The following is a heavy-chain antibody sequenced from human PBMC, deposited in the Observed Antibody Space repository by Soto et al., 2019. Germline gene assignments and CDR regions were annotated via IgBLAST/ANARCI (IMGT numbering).Heavy chain of an antibody. D-gene: IGHD1-26*01. CDR1: GGTFSRYS. V-gene: IGHV1-69*13. CDR2: IIPIFGTA. Sequence: ASVKVSCKASGGTFSRYSISWVRQAPGQGLEWMGGIIPIFGTANYAQKFQGRVTITADESTSTAYMELSSLRSEDTAVYYCARARSIVGASGAFDIWGQGTMVTVSS. J-gene: IGHJ3*02. CDR3: ARARSIVGASGAFDI.